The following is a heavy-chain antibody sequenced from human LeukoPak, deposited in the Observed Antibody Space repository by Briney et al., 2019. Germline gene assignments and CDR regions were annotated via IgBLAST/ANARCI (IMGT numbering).Heavy chain of an antibody. CDR2: ISSSGSTR. Sequence: GGSLRLSCTASGFTFSDYYMSWIRQAPGKGLEWVSYISSSGSTRYYADSVKGRLTISRDNAKNSLYLQMNSLRAEDTAVYYCAELGITMIGGVWGKGTTVTISS. CDR1: GFTFSDYY. D-gene: IGHD3-10*02. V-gene: IGHV3-11*04. J-gene: IGHJ6*04. CDR3: AELGITMIGGV.